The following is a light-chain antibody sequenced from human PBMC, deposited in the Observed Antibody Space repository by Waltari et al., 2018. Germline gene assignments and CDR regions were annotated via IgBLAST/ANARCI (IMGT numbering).Light chain of an antibody. CDR2: AAS. V-gene: IGKV1-17*03. J-gene: IGKJ3*01. CDR1: QGIRNY. CDR3: LQYDSYPRT. Sequence: DIEMTQSPSAMSASIGDRVTITCRASQGIRNYLAWFQQRPGEVPKRLIFAASSLQSGVPSRFSGSGSVTEFTLTISSLQPEDFATYYCLQYDSYPRTFGPGTKVEIK.